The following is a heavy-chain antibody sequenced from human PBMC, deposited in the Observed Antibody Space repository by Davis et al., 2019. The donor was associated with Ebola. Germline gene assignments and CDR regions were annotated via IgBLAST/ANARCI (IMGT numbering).Heavy chain of an antibody. J-gene: IGHJ6*02. CDR1: GYTFTSYG. Sequence: ASVKVSCKASGYTFTSYGISWVRQAPGQGLEWMGWISAYNGNTNYAQKLQGRVTMTTDTSTSTAYMELRSLRSDDTAVYYCARGGYCSSTSCYRYYYYGMDVWGQGTTVTVSS. D-gene: IGHD2-2*01. CDR3: ARGGYCSSTSCYRYYYYGMDV. CDR2: ISAYNGNT. V-gene: IGHV1-18*01.